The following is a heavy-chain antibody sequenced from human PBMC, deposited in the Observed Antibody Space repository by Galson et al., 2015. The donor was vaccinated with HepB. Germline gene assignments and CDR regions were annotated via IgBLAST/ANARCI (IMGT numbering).Heavy chain of an antibody. CDR3: ARPSFSGTPRPYYYYGMDV. CDR2: ISGSGGST. CDR1: GFTFSSYA. V-gene: IGHV3-23*01. J-gene: IGHJ6*02. Sequence: SLRLSCAASGFTFSSYAMSWVRQAPGQGLEWVSAISGSGGSTYYADSVKGRFTISRDNSKNTLYLQMNSLRAEDTAVYYCARPSFSGTPRPYYYYGMDVWGQGTTVTVSS. D-gene: IGHD1-1*01.